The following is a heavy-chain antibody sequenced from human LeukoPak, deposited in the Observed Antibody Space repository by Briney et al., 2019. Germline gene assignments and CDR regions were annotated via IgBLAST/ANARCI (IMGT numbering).Heavy chain of an antibody. CDR2: INPNSGGT. CDR3: ARFLDYYYYMDV. J-gene: IGHJ6*03. CDR1: GYTFTGYY. Sequence: ASVKVSCKASGYTFTGYYMNWVRQAPGRGLEWMGWINPNSGGTNYAQKFQGRVTMTRDMSISTAYMELSRLRSDDTAVYYCARFLDYYYYMDVWGKGTTVTISS. V-gene: IGHV1-2*02.